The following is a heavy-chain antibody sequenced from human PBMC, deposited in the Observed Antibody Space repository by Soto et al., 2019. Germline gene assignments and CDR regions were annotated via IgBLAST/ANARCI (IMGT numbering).Heavy chain of an antibody. CDR3: TRDSSWYEGYGMDV. CDR1: GFTIGDYA. Sequence: GGSLRLSCTASGFTIGDYAMSWFRQAPGKGLEWVGFIRSKAYGGTTEYAASVKGRFTISRDDSKSIAYLQMNSLKTEDTAVYYCTRDSSWYEGYGMDVWGQGTTVTVSS. D-gene: IGHD6-13*01. J-gene: IGHJ6*02. V-gene: IGHV3-49*03. CDR2: IRSKAYGGTT.